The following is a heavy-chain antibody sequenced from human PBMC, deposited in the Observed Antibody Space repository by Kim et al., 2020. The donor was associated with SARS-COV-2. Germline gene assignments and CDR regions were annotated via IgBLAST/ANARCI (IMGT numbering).Heavy chain of an antibody. D-gene: IGHD6-19*01. Sequence: GGSLRLSCAASGFTFSSYRMNWVRQAPGQGLEWVANIKHDGSEKYYVDSVKGRFTISRDNAKNSLYLQMNSLRAEDTAVYYCARAGVDSGWYLYYYYGMDVWGQASTVTVSS. CDR3: ARAGVDSGWYLYYYYGMDV. CDR1: GFTFSSYR. J-gene: IGHJ6*02. V-gene: IGHV3-7*01. CDR2: IKHDGSEK.